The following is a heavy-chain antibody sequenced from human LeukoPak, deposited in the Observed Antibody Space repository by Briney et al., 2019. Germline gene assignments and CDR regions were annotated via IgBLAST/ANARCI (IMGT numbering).Heavy chain of an antibody. J-gene: IGHJ4*02. CDR3: AREGSSLAPFAY. CDR2: ISYDGSNK. D-gene: IGHD6-6*01. Sequence: GGSLRLSCAASGFTFSSYAMHWVRQAPGKGLEWVAVISYDGSNKYYADSVKGRFTISRDNSKNTLYLQMNSLRAEDTAVYYCAREGSSLAPFAYWGQGTLVTVSS. V-gene: IGHV3-30*04. CDR1: GFTFSSYA.